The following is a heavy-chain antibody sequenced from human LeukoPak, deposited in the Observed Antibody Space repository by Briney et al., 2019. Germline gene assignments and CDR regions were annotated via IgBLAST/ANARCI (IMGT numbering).Heavy chain of an antibody. CDR1: GFTFSTYW. J-gene: IGHJ4*02. V-gene: IGHV3-7*05. D-gene: IGHD6-19*01. CDR2: INKEGNEK. CDR3: ARDSGATGWVN. Sequence: GGSLRLSCTASGFTFSTYWMSWVRQAPGKGLEWVANINKEGNEKHYVDSVKGRFTISRDNAKNSLYLQMNSVRADDTAVYYCARDSGATGWVNWGQGTLVTVSS.